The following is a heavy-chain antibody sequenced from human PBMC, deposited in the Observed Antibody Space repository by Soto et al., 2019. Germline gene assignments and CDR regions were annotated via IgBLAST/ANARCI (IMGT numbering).Heavy chain of an antibody. D-gene: IGHD6-13*01. V-gene: IGHV1-69*01. CDR1: GGTFSSYA. CDR3: ARGSKLSSSWHLKFDY. Sequence: QVQLVQSGAEVKKPGSSVKVSCKASGGTFSSYAISWVRQAPGQGLEWMGGIIPIFGTANYAQKFQGRVTMTADESTSTAYMELSSLRSEDTAVYYCARGSKLSSSWHLKFDYWGQGTLVTVSS. CDR2: IIPIFGTA. J-gene: IGHJ4*02.